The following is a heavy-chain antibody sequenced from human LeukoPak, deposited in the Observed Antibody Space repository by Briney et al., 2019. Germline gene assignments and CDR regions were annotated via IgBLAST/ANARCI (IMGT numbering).Heavy chain of an antibody. J-gene: IGHJ4*02. CDR2: ISAYNGNT. Sequence: GASVTVSCKASGYTFTSYGISWVRQAPGQGLEWMGWISAYNGNTNYAQKLQGRVTMTTDTSTSTAYMELRSLRSDDTAVYYCARDIAHREQLWLEEGSQFDYWGQGTLVTVSS. V-gene: IGHV1-18*01. D-gene: IGHD5-18*01. CDR3: ARDIAHREQLWLEEGSQFDY. CDR1: GYTFTSYG.